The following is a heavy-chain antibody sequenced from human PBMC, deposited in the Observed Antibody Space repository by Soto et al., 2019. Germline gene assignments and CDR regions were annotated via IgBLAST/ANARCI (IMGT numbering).Heavy chain of an antibody. J-gene: IGHJ6*02. CDR1: GFTFSSYG. Sequence: PVGSLRLSCAASGFTFSSYGMHWVRQAPGKGLEWVAVISYDGSNKYYADSVKGRFTISRDNSKNTLYLQMNSLRAEDTAVYYCAKDYCSSTSCYIWGKYGMDVWGQGTTVTVSS. V-gene: IGHV3-30*18. D-gene: IGHD2-2*02. CDR2: ISYDGSNK. CDR3: AKDYCSSTSCYIWGKYGMDV.